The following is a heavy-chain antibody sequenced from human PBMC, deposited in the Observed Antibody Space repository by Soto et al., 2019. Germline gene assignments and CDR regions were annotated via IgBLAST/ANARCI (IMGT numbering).Heavy chain of an antibody. V-gene: IGHV1-18*04. CDR2: ISAYNGNT. J-gene: IGHJ5*02. CDR1: GYTFTGYY. D-gene: IGHD6-19*01. CDR3: ARDHSSGWYYWFDP. Sequence: ASVKVSCKASGYTFTGYYMHWVRQAPGQGLEWMGWISAYNGNTNYAQKLQGRVTMTTDTSTSTAYMELRSLRSDDTAVYYCARDHSSGWYYWFDPWGQGTLVTVSS.